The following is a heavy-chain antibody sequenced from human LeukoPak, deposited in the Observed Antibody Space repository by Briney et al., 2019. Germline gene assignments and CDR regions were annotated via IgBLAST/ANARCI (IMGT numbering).Heavy chain of an antibody. V-gene: IGHV4-34*01. CDR2: INHSGRP. CDR3: ARGRSSSGWYPNPNFDY. D-gene: IGHD6-19*01. CDR1: DGSFSGYY. J-gene: IGHJ4*02. Sequence: SETPSVTCAVYDGSFSGYYWSWIRQPPGKGLEWIGEINHSGRPNYNASLKSRVTISEDASKNQFSLKLSSVTAADTAVYYCARGRSSSGWYPNPNFDYWGQGTLVTVSS.